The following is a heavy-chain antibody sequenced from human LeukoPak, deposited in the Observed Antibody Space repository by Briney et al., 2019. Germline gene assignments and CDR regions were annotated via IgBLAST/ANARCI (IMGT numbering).Heavy chain of an antibody. J-gene: IGHJ4*02. CDR2: IYYSGST. D-gene: IGHD5-18*01. V-gene: IGHV4-30-4*01. CDR3: ARDLRGYSYGSATVTDY. Sequence: SQTLSLTCTVSGGSISSGDYYWSWIRQPPGKGLEWIGYIYYSGSTYYNPSLKSRVTISVDTSKNQFSLKLSSVTAADTAVYYCARDLRGYSYGSATVTDYWGQGTLVTVSS. CDR1: GGSISSGDYY.